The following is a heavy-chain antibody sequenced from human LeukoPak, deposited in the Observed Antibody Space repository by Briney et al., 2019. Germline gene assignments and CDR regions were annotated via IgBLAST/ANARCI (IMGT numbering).Heavy chain of an antibody. CDR2: IIPIFVTA. Sequence: SVKVSCKASGGTFSSYAISWVRQAPGQGLEWMGGIIPIFVTANYAQKFQGRVTITADKSTSTAYMELSSLRSEDTAVYYCARASGSGSVSSPYYFDYWGQGTLVTVSS. CDR3: ARASGSGSVSSPYYFDY. D-gene: IGHD3-10*01. CDR1: GGTFSSYA. J-gene: IGHJ4*02. V-gene: IGHV1-69*06.